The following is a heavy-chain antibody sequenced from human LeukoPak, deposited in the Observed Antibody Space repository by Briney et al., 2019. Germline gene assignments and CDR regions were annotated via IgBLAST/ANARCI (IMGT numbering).Heavy chain of an antibody. D-gene: IGHD3-22*01. CDR1: GYTFDSHG. J-gene: IGHJ4*02. CDR2: ISAYNGNT. V-gene: IGHV1-18*01. CDR3: ARDYYYDSSGYPDY. Sequence: ASVKVSCKTSGYTFDSHGFSWVRQAPGQVFEWMGWISAYNGNTNYAQKFQGRVTMTTDKSTGTAYMELRSLTSDDTAVYYCARDYYYDSSGYPDYWGQGTLVTVSS.